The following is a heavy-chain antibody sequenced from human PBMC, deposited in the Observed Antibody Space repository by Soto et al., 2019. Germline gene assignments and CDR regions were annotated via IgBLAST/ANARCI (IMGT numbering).Heavy chain of an antibody. CDR2: IIPTFGTA. D-gene: IGHD3-16*02. V-gene: IGHV1-69*13. Sequence: SVKVSCKASGGTFSSYAISWVRQAPGQGLEWMGGIIPTFGTANYAQKFQGRVTITADESTSTAYMELSSLRSEDTAVYYCARDRYDYVWGSYRPSYYYGMDVWGQGTTVTVSS. J-gene: IGHJ6*02. CDR1: GGTFSSYA. CDR3: ARDRYDYVWGSYRPSYYYGMDV.